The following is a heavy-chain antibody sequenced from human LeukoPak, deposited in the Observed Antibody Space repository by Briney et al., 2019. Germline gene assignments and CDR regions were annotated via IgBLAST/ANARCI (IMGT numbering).Heavy chain of an antibody. J-gene: IGHJ4*02. Sequence: ASVKVSCKASGYTFTGYYMHWVRPAPGQGLEWMGWINPNSGGTNYAQTFQGRVTMTRDTSISTAYMELSRLRSDDTAVYYCARDRGVLGATGEWGQGTLVTVSS. CDR2: INPNSGGT. CDR3: ARDRGVLGATGE. D-gene: IGHD1-26*01. CDR1: GYTFTGYY. V-gene: IGHV1-2*02.